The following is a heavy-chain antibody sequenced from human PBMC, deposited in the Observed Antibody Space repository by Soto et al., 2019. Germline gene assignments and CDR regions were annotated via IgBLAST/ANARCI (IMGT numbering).Heavy chain of an antibody. CDR3: ARDGLAAADTTAITGWFDP. CDR1: GYTFTSYY. J-gene: IGHJ5*02. V-gene: IGHV1-46*01. Sequence: QVQLVQSGAEVKKPGASVKVSCKASGYTFTSYYMHWVRQAPGQGLEWMGTINPSGGSTSYPQKFQGRVTVHRDTSTRTVYMELSSRRSEDTAVYYCARDGLAAADTTAITGWFDPWGQGTLVTVSS. D-gene: IGHD6-13*01. CDR2: INPSGGST.